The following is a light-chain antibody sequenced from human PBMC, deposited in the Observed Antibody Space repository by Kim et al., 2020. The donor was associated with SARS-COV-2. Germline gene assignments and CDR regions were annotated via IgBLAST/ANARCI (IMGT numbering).Light chain of an antibody. CDR1: QSVSSTY. V-gene: IGKV3-20*01. CDR2: GAA. Sequence: SPGERATPSCRASQSVSSTYLAWYQQTPGQAPRLLMRGAASRATGIPDRFSGSGSGTEFPLTISRLEPEDFAVYYCQQYGDSLLTFGGGTKVDIK. J-gene: IGKJ4*01. CDR3: QQYGDSLLT.